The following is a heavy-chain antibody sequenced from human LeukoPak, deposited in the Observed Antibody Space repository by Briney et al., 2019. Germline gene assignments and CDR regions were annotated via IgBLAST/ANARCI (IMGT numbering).Heavy chain of an antibody. CDR2: ISWNSGSI. Sequence: AGGSLRLSCAASGFTFDDYAMHWVRQAPGKGLEWVSGISWNSGSIGYADSVKGRFTISRDNAKNSLSLQMNSLRADDTAVYYCARDFGWGGALDIWGQGTMVTVSS. CDR1: GFTFDDYA. V-gene: IGHV3-9*01. D-gene: IGHD6-19*01. J-gene: IGHJ3*02. CDR3: ARDFGWGGALDI.